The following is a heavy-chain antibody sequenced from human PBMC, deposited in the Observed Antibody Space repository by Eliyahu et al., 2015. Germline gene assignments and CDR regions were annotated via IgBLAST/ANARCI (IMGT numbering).Heavy chain of an antibody. CDR2: IDQXGTT. Sequence: QVQLQQWGAGLLKPSETLSLTCAVYGGSLSGHYWSWMRQTPGKGLEWIGEIDQXGTTNYNPSLKSRATISIDTSKRQFSLNLTSVTAADAAVFYCARVTSIGWNALDTWGQGTGVIVSS. J-gene: IGHJ3*02. D-gene: IGHD4-17*01. CDR1: GGSLSGHY. CDR3: ARVTSIGWNALDT. V-gene: IGHV4-34*01.